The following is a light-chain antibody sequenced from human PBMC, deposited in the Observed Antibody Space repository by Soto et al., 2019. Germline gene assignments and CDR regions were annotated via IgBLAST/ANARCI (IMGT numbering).Light chain of an antibody. V-gene: IGKV1-5*01. CDR1: QSIGSW. J-gene: IGKJ4*01. Sequence: DIQMTQSPSTLSGSVGDRVTITFLASQSIGSWLAWYQQKPGKAPKLLIYDASILENGVPSRFSGSGSGTEFALTISSLQADDFAIYYCQQYNSYPPNFGGGTKVDI. CDR2: DAS. CDR3: QQYNSYPPN.